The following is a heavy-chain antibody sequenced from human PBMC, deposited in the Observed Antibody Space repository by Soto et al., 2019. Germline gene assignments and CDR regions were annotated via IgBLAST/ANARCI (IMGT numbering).Heavy chain of an antibody. Sequence: LSLTCAVSGGSISSGGFSWTWIRQPPGKGLEFIGYIYYSGSTYYNPSLKSRVTISVDTSKNQFSLKLSSVTAADTAVYYCARGGSDGMDVWGQGTTVTVSS. CDR3: ARGGSDGMDV. D-gene: IGHD6-25*01. CDR1: GGSISSGGFS. CDR2: IYYSGST. V-gene: IGHV4-31*11. J-gene: IGHJ6*02.